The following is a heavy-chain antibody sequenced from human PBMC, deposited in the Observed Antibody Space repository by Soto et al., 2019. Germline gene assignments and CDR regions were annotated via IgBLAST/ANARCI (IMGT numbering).Heavy chain of an antibody. J-gene: IGHJ5*02. CDR3: ARQPHFGVVQDWFDP. Sequence: SETLSLTCTVSGPSISSSTYYWGWIRQPPGKGLEWIGNVDYSGSSYYSPSLKGRVTISVDTSKNQFSLKLSSVTAADTAVYYCARQPHFGVVQDWFDPWGQGTLVTVSS. D-gene: IGHD3-3*01. V-gene: IGHV4-39*01. CDR2: VDYSGSS. CDR1: GPSISSSTYY.